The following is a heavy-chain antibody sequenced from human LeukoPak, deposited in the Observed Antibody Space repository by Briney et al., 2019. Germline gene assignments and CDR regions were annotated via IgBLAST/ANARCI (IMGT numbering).Heavy chain of an antibody. D-gene: IGHD4-17*01. CDR2: ISSSSNYT. V-gene: IGHV3-11*05. CDR1: GFTFSDYY. CDR3: ARDRVRVTTVFTWEVYYYGMDV. Sequence: PGGSLRLSCAASGFTFSDYYMSWIRQAPGKGLEWVSYISSSSNYTNYAVSVKGRFTISRENAKNSLYLQMNSLRAEDTAVYYCARDRVRVTTVFTWEVYYYGMDVWGQGTTVTVSS. J-gene: IGHJ6*02.